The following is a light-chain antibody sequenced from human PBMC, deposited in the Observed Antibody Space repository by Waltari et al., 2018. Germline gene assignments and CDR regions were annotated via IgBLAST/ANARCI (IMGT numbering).Light chain of an antibody. CDR3: QHYVRLPVT. CDR2: GAS. V-gene: IGKV3-20*01. Sequence: EIVLTQSPCTLSLSPGERATLSCWASQSVGGTLAWYQQKPGQAPRLLIYGASSRATGIPDRFSGSGSGTVFSLSISRLEPEDSAVYYCQHYVRLPVTFGQGTKVEIK. CDR1: QSVGGT. J-gene: IGKJ1*01.